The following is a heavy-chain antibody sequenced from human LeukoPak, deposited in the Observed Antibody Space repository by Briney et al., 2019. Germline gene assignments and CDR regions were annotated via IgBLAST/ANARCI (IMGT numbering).Heavy chain of an antibody. CDR2: IYYSGST. Sequence: SETLSLTCTVSGGSISSYYWSWIRQPPGKGLEWIGYIYYSGSTNYNPSLKSRVTISVDTSKNQFSLKLSSVTAADTAVYYCARLIWYRDRYYYDSTGSYAFDIWGQGTMVTVSS. J-gene: IGHJ3*02. CDR3: ARLIWYRDRYYYDSTGSYAFDI. CDR1: GGSISSYY. D-gene: IGHD3-22*01. V-gene: IGHV4-59*08.